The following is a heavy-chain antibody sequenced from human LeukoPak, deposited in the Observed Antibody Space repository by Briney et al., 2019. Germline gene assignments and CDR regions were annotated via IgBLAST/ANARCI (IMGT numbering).Heavy chain of an antibody. Sequence: GRSLRLSCAASGFTFSSYGMHWVRQAPGKGLEWVAVISYDGSNKYYADSVKGRFTISRDNSKNTLYLQMNSLRAEDTAVYYCATSTGSGGSCYSDWGQGTLVTVSS. J-gene: IGHJ4*02. CDR2: ISYDGSNK. CDR1: GFTFSSYG. D-gene: IGHD2-15*01. CDR3: ATSTGSGGSCYSD. V-gene: IGHV3-30*19.